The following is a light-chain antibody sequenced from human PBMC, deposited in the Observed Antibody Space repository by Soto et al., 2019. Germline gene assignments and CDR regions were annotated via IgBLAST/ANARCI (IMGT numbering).Light chain of an antibody. CDR1: SSNIGARYN. CDR2: DNN. CDR3: QSYDSRLSGWV. Sequence: QSVLTQPPSVSGAPGQRVTISCTGSSSNIGARYNVHWYQQLPGTAPKLLIYDNNNRPSGVPDRFSGSKSGTSASLAISGLQAEAEADYYCQSYDSRLSGWVFGGGTKVTVL. J-gene: IGLJ3*02. V-gene: IGLV1-40*01.